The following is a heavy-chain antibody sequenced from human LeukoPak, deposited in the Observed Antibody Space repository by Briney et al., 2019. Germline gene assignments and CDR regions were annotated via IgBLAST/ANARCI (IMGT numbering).Heavy chain of an antibody. J-gene: IGHJ4*02. Sequence: GGSLRLSCATSGFTFSSYGMYWVRQAPGKGQEWVAFIRYEGNNEYYADSVKGRFTISRDNSKNTVFLQMNSLRGEDTAVYYCAKVYGIAGIDYWGQGTLVTVSS. D-gene: IGHD2-15*01. CDR2: IRYEGNNE. V-gene: IGHV3-30*02. CDR3: AKVYGIAGIDY. CDR1: GFTFSSYG.